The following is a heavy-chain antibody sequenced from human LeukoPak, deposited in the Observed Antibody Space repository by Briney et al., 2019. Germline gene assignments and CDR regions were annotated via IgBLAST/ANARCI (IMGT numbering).Heavy chain of an antibody. V-gene: IGHV4-34*01. Sequence: PSEILSLTCAVYDGSFTDYNWSWTRRSPGRGLEWIAEIHHSGGTNYSPTFKSRVTLLVDTPKNQLSLILRSVTAADTAVYYCVRNGYDSSGYYFWSDYRGQGTLVTVSS. CDR2: IHHSGGT. CDR1: DGSFTDYN. D-gene: IGHD3-22*01. J-gene: IGHJ4*02. CDR3: VRNGYDSSGYYFWSDY.